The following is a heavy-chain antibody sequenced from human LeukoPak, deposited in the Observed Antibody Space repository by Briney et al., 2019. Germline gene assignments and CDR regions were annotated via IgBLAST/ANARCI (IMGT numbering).Heavy chain of an antibody. Sequence: ASVKVSCKASGYTFTSYYMHWVRQVPGQGLEWMGIINPSGGRTSYAQKFQGRVTMTRDMSTSTVYMELSSLGSEDTAVYYCARGPGEGGSSGYYYGKPEDPAEYYFDYWGQGTLVTVSS. V-gene: IGHV1-46*01. CDR2: INPSGGRT. J-gene: IGHJ4*02. D-gene: IGHD3-22*01. CDR3: ARGPGEGGSSGYYYGKPEDPAEYYFDY. CDR1: GYTFTSYY.